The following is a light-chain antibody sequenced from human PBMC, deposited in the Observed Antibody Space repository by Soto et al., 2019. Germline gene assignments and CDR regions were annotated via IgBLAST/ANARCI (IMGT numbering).Light chain of an antibody. CDR1: SSDVGGYNY. J-gene: IGLJ1*01. V-gene: IGLV2-14*01. Sequence: QSVLTQPPSASGSPGQSVTISCTGTSSDVGGYNYVSWYQQHPGKAPKLIIYDVSNRPSGVSNRFSGSKSDNTASLTISGLQAEDEADYYCNSYTSSSTYVFGTGTKVTVL. CDR2: DVS. CDR3: NSYTSSSTYV.